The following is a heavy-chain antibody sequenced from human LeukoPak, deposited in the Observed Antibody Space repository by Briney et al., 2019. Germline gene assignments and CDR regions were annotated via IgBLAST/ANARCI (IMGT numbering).Heavy chain of an antibody. CDR3: AREIPSAVNWFDP. J-gene: IGHJ5*02. Sequence: ASVKVSCKASGHTFTVYYIHWVRQAPGQGLEWMGWINPNSGGTNYAQKFQGRVTMTRDTSITTAYMEVSRLRSDDTAVYYCAREIPSAVNWFDPWGQGTLVTVSS. CDR2: INPNSGGT. CDR1: GHTFTVYY. V-gene: IGHV1-2*02. D-gene: IGHD4/OR15-4a*01.